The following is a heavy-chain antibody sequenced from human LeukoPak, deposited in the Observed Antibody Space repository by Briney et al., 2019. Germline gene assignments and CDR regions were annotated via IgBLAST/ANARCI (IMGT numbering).Heavy chain of an antibody. CDR2: IYYSGST. J-gene: IGHJ4*02. Sequence: PSETLSLTCTVSGGSISSYYWSWIRQPPGKGLEWIGYIYYSGSTNYNPSLKSRVTISVDTSKNQFSLKLSSVTAVDTAVYYCARHSVAGTDYWGQGTLVTVSS. D-gene: IGHD6-19*01. V-gene: IGHV4-59*01. CDR1: GGSISSYY. CDR3: ARHSVAGTDY.